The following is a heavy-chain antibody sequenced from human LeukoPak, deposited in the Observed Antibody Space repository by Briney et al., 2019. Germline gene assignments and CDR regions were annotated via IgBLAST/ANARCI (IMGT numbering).Heavy chain of an antibody. CDR1: GGTFSSYA. CDR2: IIPILGIA. V-gene: IGHV1-69*04. J-gene: IGHJ4*02. Sequence: ASVKVSCKASGGTFSSYAISWVRQAPGQGLEWMGRIIPILGIANYAQKFQGRVTITADKSTSTAYMELSRLRSDDTAVYYCARAVVVAATQTFDYWGQGTLVTVSS. D-gene: IGHD2-15*01. CDR3: ARAVVVAATQTFDY.